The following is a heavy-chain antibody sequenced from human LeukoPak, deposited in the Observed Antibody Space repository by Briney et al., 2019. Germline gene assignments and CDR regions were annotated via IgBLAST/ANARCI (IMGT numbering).Heavy chain of an antibody. CDR3: AKTPSNWEFDY. CDR2: IWYGGSNK. D-gene: IGHD7-27*01. CDR1: GFTFSSYG. J-gene: IGHJ4*02. Sequence: GGSLRLSCAASGFTFSSYGMHWVRQAPGKGLEWVAVIWYGGSNKYYADSVKGRFTISRDNSKNTLYLQMNSLRAEDTAVYYCAKTPSNWEFDYWGQGTLVTVSS. V-gene: IGHV3-30*02.